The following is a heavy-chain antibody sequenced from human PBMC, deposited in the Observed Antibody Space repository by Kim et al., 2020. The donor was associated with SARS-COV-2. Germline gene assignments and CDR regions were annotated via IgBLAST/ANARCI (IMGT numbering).Heavy chain of an antibody. V-gene: IGHV1-69*04. CDR1: GGTFSSYA. Sequence: SVKVSCKASGGTFSSYAISWVRQAPGQGLEWMGRIIPILGIANYAQKFQGRVTITADKSTSTAYMELSSLRSEDTAVYYCASLGGYYYDYYYGMDVWGQ. CDR2: IIPILGIA. J-gene: IGHJ6*02. CDR3: ASLGGYYYDYYYGMDV. D-gene: IGHD3-22*01.